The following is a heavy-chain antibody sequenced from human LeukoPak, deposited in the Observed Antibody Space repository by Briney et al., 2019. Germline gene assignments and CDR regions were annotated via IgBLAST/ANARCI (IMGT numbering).Heavy chain of an antibody. V-gene: IGHV1-46*01. J-gene: IGHJ4*02. D-gene: IGHD1-14*01. CDR2: INPSDGSR. Sequence: GASVKVSCKASRYSFTNDYMHWVRQAPGQGLEWMGVINPSDGSRSYAQKFQGRVTMTRDTSKSTVYMELSSLINEVTAVYYCVRDYKREASTGPTNAPFDYWGQGTLVSVSS. CDR3: VRDYKREASTGPTNAPFDY. CDR1: RYSFTNDY.